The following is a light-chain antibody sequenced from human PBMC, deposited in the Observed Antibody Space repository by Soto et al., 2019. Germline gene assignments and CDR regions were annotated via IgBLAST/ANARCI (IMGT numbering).Light chain of an antibody. CDR3: QQFHISRT. CDR2: GAS. CDR1: QSLNARY. Sequence: EIVFTQSPGTLSLSPGERATLSCRASQSLNARYLAWYQVKPGQAPRLLFYGASSRATGIPDRFIGSGSGTDFTLTITGLEPEDFAVYYCQQFHISRTLGQGTKVDIK. V-gene: IGKV3-20*01. J-gene: IGKJ1*01.